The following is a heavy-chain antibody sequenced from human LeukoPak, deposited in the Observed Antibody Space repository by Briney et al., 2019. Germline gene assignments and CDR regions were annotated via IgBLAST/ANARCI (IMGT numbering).Heavy chain of an antibody. CDR2: ISSSGSTI. V-gene: IGHV3-11*01. J-gene: IGHJ4*02. CDR3: ARAPPYHYGDYLEGAFDY. D-gene: IGHD4-17*01. CDR1: GFTFSDYY. Sequence: GGSLRLSCAASGFTFSDYYMSWIRQAPGKGLEWVSYISSSGSTIYYADSVKGRFTISRDNAKNSLYLQMNSLRAEDTAVYYCARAPPYHYGDYLEGAFDYWGQGTLVTVSS.